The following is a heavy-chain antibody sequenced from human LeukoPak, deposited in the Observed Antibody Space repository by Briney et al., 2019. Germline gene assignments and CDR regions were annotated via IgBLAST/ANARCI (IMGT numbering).Heavy chain of an antibody. CDR2: IYYSGST. CDR3: AREFPSSGWFDP. J-gene: IGHJ5*02. Sequence: SETLSLTCTVSGGSISGYYWSWIRQSPGKGLEWIGSIYYSGSTNYNPSLNSRVTISVDTSKNQFSLKLSSVTAADTAVYYCAREFPSSGWFDPWGQGTLVTVSS. CDR1: GGSISGYY. V-gene: IGHV4-59*12. D-gene: IGHD6-19*01.